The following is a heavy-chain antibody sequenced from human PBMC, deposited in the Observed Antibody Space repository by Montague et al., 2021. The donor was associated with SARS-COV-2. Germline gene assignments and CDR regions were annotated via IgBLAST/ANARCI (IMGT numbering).Heavy chain of an antibody. V-gene: IGHV2-5*01. CDR2: IYWNGDK. Sequence: PALVKPTQTLTLTCTFSGFSLRSDDEGVAWIRQSQGQALEWPAVIYWNGDKRYSPSLQRRITITKDKSENQVVLTMTNMDPVDTATFYCEHRGMILGLIFDYWGQGTLVTVSS. CDR1: GFSLRSDDEG. J-gene: IGHJ4*02. CDR3: EHRGMILGLIFDY. D-gene: IGHD3/OR15-3a*01.